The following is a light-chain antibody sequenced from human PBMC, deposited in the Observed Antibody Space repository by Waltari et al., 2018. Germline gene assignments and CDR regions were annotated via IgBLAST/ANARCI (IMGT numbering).Light chain of an antibody. CDR3: SSQTPDGVVL. CDR2: DVT. V-gene: IGLV2-14*03. CDR1: GGAIGASDF. J-gene: IGLJ3*02. Sequence: QSALTQPASVSGSPGQSITISFTGIGGAIGASDFASWYQHHPGRAPQVIIYDVTNRPSGISARFSASKSADTASLTISGLQAEDEGDYYCSSQTPDGVVLFGGGTRVTVL.